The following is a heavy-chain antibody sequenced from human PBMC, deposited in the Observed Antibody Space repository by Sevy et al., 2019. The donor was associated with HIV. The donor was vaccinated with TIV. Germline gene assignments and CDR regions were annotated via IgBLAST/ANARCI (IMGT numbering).Heavy chain of an antibody. CDR2: ISYDGSNR. CDR3: ARIVTGGSYVSGMDV. J-gene: IGHJ6*02. Sequence: GGSLRLSCATSGFMFSNYAMHWVRQAPGKGLEWVALISYDGSNRYYADSVKGRFTISRDNSKYTLYVQMNSLKTEDTAVYYCARIVTGGSYVSGMDVWGQGTTVTVPS. V-gene: IGHV3-30-3*01. CDR1: GFMFSNYA. D-gene: IGHD2-21*02.